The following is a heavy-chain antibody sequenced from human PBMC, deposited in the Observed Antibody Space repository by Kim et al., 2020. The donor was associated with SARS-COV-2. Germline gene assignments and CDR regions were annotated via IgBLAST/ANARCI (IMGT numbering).Heavy chain of an antibody. CDR2: IWYDGSNK. CDR3: ARDPFSSGWQYYFDY. J-gene: IGHJ4*02. V-gene: IGHV3-33*01. D-gene: IGHD6-19*01. Sequence: GGSLRLSCAASGFTFSSYGMHWVRQAPGKGLEWVAVIWYDGSNKYYADSVKGRFTISRDNSKNTLYLQMNSLRAEDTAVYYCARDPFSSGWQYYFDYWGQGTLVTVSS. CDR1: GFTFSSYG.